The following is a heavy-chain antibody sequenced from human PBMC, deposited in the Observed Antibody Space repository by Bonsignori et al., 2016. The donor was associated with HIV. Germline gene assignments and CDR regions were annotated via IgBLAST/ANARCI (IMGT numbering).Heavy chain of an antibody. CDR3: AHTTGKIVPTGWVDVFDM. V-gene: IGHV2-5*02. Sequence: QISLKESGPTLVKPTQTLTLTCSFSGFSFSTNGVGVGWIRQPPGKALEWLALIYWDENKRSRPSLKTRLTITKDTAKNQVVFTMTNMDPLDTGTYYCAHTTGKIVPTGWVDVFDMWGQGTMVTVSS. J-gene: IGHJ3*02. CDR1: GFSFSTNGVG. CDR2: IYWDENK. D-gene: IGHD5-12*01.